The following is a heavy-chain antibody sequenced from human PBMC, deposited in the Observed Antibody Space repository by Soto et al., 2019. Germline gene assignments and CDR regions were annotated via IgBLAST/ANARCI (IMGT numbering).Heavy chain of an antibody. CDR3: ARHLGAYQLLRGDYTWFDP. D-gene: IGHD2-2*01. J-gene: IGHJ5*02. Sequence: SETLSLTCTVSGGSISSYYWSWIRQPPGMGLEWIGNIYHSGGTNYNPSLKSRVTTSIDTSKNQFSLKLRSVTAADTAVYYCARHLGAYQLLRGDYTWFDPWGQGTLVTVSS. CDR1: GGSISSYY. V-gene: IGHV4-59*08. CDR2: IYHSGGT.